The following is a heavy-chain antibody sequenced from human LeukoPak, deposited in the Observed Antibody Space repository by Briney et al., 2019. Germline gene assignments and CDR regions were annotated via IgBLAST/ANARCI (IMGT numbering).Heavy chain of an antibody. CDR1: GFTFSSYW. Sequence: GGSLRLSCAASGFTFSSYWMSWVRQAPGKGLEWVANIKQDGSEKYYVDSVKGRFTISRDNAKNSLYLQMNSLRAEDTAVYYCARAGVMVRGVISQGHVYYFDYWGQGTLVTVSP. J-gene: IGHJ4*02. CDR2: IKQDGSEK. CDR3: ARAGVMVRGVISQGHVYYFDY. D-gene: IGHD3-10*01. V-gene: IGHV3-7*01.